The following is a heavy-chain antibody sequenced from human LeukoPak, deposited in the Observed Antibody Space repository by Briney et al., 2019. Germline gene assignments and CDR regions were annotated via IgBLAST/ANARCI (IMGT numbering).Heavy chain of an antibody. CDR2: ILFMSNWNI. D-gene: IGHD3-16*01. CDR3: AKGSFRGGFDY. J-gene: IGHJ4*02. CDR1: GDRASSVHAE. Sequence: SQSLSLTCVIPGDRASSVHAEWHWTRHSPSRGLELLASILFMSNWNIDYAVSMKSRLTINPDTSKNQFSLQLNSVTPEDTAVYYCAKGSFRGGFDYWGQGTLVTVPS. V-gene: IGHV6-1*01.